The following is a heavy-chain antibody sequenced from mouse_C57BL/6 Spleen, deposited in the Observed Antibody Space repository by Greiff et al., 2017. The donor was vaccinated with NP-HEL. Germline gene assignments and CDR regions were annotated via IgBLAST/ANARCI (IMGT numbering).Heavy chain of an antibody. V-gene: IGHV1-76*01. CDR2: IYPGSGNT. J-gene: IGHJ1*03. CDR1: GYTFTDYY. CDR3: ARHGSSYYWYFDV. Sequence: QVQLQQPGAELVKPGASVKLSCKASGYTFTDYYINWVKQRPGQGLEWIARIYPGSGNTYYNEKFKGKATLTAEKSSSTAYMQLSSLTSEDSAVYFCARHGSSYYWYFDVWGTGTTVTVSS. D-gene: IGHD1-1*01.